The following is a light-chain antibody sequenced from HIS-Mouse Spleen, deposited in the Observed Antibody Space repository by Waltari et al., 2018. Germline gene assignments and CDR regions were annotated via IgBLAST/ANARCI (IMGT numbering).Light chain of an antibody. V-gene: IGLV2-23*01. Sequence: QSALTQPASVSGSPGQSITISCTGTSSDVGSYNRFPWSQQHPGKAPKLMIYEGSKRPSGVSNRFSGSKSGNTASLTISGLQAEDEADYYCCSYAGSSTLVFGGGTKLTVL. J-gene: IGLJ2*01. CDR2: EGS. CDR3: CSYAGSSTLV. CDR1: SSDVGSYNR.